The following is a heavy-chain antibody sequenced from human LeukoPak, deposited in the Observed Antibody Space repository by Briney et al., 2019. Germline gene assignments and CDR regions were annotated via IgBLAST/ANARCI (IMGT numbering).Heavy chain of an antibody. D-gene: IGHD3-10*01. Sequence: PGGSLRLSCAGSGFNFSTYEMNWVRQAPGKGLEWVSYISSSSSTIYYADSVKGRFTISRDNAKNSLYLQMNSLRDEDTAVYYCARDTLNYYGSTFDPWGQGTLVTVSS. CDR1: GFNFSTYE. V-gene: IGHV3-48*02. CDR2: ISSSSSTI. CDR3: ARDTLNYYGSTFDP. J-gene: IGHJ5*02.